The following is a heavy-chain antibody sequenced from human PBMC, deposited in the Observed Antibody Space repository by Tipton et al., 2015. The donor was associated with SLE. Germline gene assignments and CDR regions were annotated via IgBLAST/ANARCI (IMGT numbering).Heavy chain of an antibody. CDR1: GGSISSSTFY. V-gene: IGHV4-61*02. Sequence: TLSLTCTVSGGSISSSTFYWSWIRQPAGKGLEWIGRIHTSGSTNYNPSLNSRVTISVDTSKNQFSLKLSSVTAADTAVYYCVRELDTFDIWGQGTMVTVSP. J-gene: IGHJ3*02. CDR2: IHTSGST. CDR3: VRELDTFDI.